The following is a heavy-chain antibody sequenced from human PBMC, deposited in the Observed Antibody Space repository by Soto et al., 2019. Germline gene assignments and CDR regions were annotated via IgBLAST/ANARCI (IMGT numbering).Heavy chain of an antibody. J-gene: IGHJ3*01. CDR2: IDWDDDK. CDR3: ALLFSYGSGSHDVCAC. V-gene: IGHV2-70*01. Sequence: LENKTQTLTLTCTFSGFSRSTSGMCVSWIRQPPGKALEWLALIDWDDDKYYSTSLKTRLTISKDTSKNQVVPTMTNMDPVDTATYSCALLFSYGSGSHDVCACWCQGTMVTGSS. CDR1: GFSRSTSGMC. D-gene: IGHD3-10*01.